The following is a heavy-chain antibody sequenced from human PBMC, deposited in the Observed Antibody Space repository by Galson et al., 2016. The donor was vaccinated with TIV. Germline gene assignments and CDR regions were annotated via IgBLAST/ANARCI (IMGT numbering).Heavy chain of an antibody. J-gene: IGHJ3*01. CDR3: AKDRGSMIEVLRDAFDL. D-gene: IGHD3-22*01. CDR1: GFTFSSYT. Sequence: SLRLSCAASGFTFSSYTFHWVRQTPGKGLEWVAFTGYDGSRQYYADSVEGRFTVSRDNSKSTLYLQMNSLRTDDTAFYYCAKDRGSMIEVLRDAFDLWGQGTMVTVSP. CDR2: TGYDGSRQ. V-gene: IGHV3-30*02.